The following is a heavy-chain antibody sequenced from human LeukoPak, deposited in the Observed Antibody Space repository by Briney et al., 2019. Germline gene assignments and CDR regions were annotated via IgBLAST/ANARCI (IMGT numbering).Heavy chain of an antibody. CDR2: ISYDGSNK. V-gene: IGHV3-30*18. CDR3: AKAAGWELQRWYFQH. CDR1: GFTFSSYG. J-gene: IGHJ1*01. D-gene: IGHD1-26*01. Sequence: GGSLRLSCAASGFTFSSYGMHWVRQAPGKGLEWVAVISYDGSNKYYADSVKGRFTISRDNSKNTLYLQMNSLRAEDTAVYYCAKAAGWELQRWYFQHWGQGTLVTVSS.